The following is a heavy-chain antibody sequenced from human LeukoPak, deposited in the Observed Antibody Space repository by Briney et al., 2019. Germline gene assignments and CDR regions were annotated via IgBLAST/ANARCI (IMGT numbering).Heavy chain of an antibody. CDR3: ARSVVVSAIPGY. CDR1: GGTFSSYA. Sequence: GASVKVSCKASGGTFSSYAISWVRQAPGQGLEWMGGIIPIFGTANYAQKLQGRVTMTTDTSTSTAYMELRSLRSDDTAVYYCARSVVVSAIPGYWGQGTLVTVSS. CDR2: IIPIFGTA. V-gene: IGHV1-69*05. D-gene: IGHD2-21*02. J-gene: IGHJ4*02.